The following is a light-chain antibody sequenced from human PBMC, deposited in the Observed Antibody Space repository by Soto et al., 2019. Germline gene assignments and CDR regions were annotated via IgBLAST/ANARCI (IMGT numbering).Light chain of an antibody. CDR3: QQRSNWLFT. CDR1: QSVSSY. Sequence: EIVLTQSPATLSLSPGERATLSCRASQSVSSYLAGYQQQPGEAPRLLLYYASSRATGIPARFSGSGSGTDFTLTISRLEPEDFAVYYCQQRSNWLFTFGPGTKVDIK. J-gene: IGKJ3*01. V-gene: IGKV3-11*01. CDR2: YAS.